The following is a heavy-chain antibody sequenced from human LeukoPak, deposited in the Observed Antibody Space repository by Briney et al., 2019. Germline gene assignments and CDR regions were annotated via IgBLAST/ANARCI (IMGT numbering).Heavy chain of an antibody. CDR1: GGSISSYY. CDR2: IYYSGST. D-gene: IGHD1-14*01. J-gene: IGHJ4*02. Sequence: SETLSLTCTVSGGSISSYYWSWIRQPPGKGLEWIGYIYYSGSTNYNPSLKSRVTISVDTSKNQFSLKLSSVTAADTAVYYCARVSSGTHDYWGQGTLVTVSS. CDR3: ARVSSGTHDY. V-gene: IGHV4-59*01.